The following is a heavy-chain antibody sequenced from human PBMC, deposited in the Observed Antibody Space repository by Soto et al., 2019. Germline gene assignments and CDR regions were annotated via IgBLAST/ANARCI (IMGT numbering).Heavy chain of an antibody. Sequence: PSETLSLTCTVSGGSISSGDYYCSWILHPPGKGLEWIGYIYYSVSTYYNPSLKSRVTISVDTSKNQFSLKMSSVTAADTAVYYCASSSLYGMEVWGQGTTVTVSS. CDR3: ASSSLYGMEV. V-gene: IGHV4-30-4*01. J-gene: IGHJ6*02. CDR2: IYYSVST. CDR1: GGSISSGDYY.